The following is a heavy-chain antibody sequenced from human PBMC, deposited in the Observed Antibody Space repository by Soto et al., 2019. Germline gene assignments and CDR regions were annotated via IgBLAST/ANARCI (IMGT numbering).Heavy chain of an antibody. CDR1: GYTFTTHG. Sequence: QVQLVQSGAEVKKPGASVKVSCKASGYTFTTHGISWVRQAPGQGLEWMGWVSSDNGHTHCPQSIQGRVTLTTDTSRNTALMELRTLRSAATAVCCWARDLGYCRSGACYREGVDPWGQGTLVTVSS. D-gene: IGHD2-2*01. V-gene: IGHV1-18*01. CDR3: ARDLGYCRSGACYREGVDP. CDR2: VSSDNGHT. J-gene: IGHJ5*02.